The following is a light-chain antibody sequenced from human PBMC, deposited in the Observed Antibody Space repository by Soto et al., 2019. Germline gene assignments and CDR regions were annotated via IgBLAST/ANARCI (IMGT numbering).Light chain of an antibody. Sequence: DIQMTQSPSSVSASVGDRVTITCRASQSISSWLAWYQQKPGKAPKLLIYKASTLESGVPSRFSGSGSGTEFTLTISSLQPDDVAIYYCQQYNDYSWTFGQGTKVDIK. J-gene: IGKJ1*01. CDR1: QSISSW. V-gene: IGKV1-5*03. CDR2: KAS. CDR3: QQYNDYSWT.